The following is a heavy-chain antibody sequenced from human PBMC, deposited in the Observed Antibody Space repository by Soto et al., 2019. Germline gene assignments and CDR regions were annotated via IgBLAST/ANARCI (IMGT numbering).Heavy chain of an antibody. V-gene: IGHV4-59*01. CDR1: GGSISSYY. D-gene: IGHD3-22*01. CDR2: IYYSGST. Sequence: PSETLSLTCTVSGGSISSYYWSWIRQPPGKGLEWIGYIYYSGSTNYNPSLKSRVTISVDTPKNQFSLKLSSVTAADTAVYYCAREGPYYYDSSGFDYWGQGTLVTVSS. CDR3: AREGPYYYDSSGFDY. J-gene: IGHJ4*02.